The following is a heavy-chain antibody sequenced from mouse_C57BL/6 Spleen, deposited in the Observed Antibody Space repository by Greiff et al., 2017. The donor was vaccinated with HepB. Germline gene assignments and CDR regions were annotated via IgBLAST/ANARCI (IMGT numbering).Heavy chain of an antibody. CDR3: ARSGVVTPSGYAMGS. Sequence: EVQLQQSGAELVKPGASVKLSCTASGFNIKDYYMHWVKQRTEQGLEWIGRIDPEDGETKYAPKFQGKATITADTSSNTAYLQLGSLTSDDIAVEYCARSGVVTPSGYAMGSWGQGTSVNVSS. CDR1: GFNIKDYY. CDR2: IDPEDGET. J-gene: IGHJ4*01. D-gene: IGHD2-12*01. V-gene: IGHV14-2*01.